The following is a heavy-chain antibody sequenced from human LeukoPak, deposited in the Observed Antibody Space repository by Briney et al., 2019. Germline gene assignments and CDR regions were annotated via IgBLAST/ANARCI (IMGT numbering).Heavy chain of an antibody. J-gene: IGHJ4*02. CDR2: IYYSGST. V-gene: IGHV4-39*02. Sequence: SETLSLTCTVSGGSISSSSYYWGWIRQPPGKGLEWIGSIYYSGSTYYNPSLKSRVTISVDTSKNQFSLRLSSVTAADTAVYYCAREMGDDFYYFDYWGQGTLVTVSS. CDR1: GGSISSSSYY. CDR3: AREMGDDFYYFDY. D-gene: IGHD1-26*01.